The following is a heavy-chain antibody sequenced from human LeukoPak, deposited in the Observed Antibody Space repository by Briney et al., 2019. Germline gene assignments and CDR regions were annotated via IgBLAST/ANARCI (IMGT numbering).Heavy chain of an antibody. D-gene: IGHD3-22*01. V-gene: IGHV5-51*01. CDR1: GYIFTNYW. Sequence: GESLKISCRASGYIFTNYWIAWVRWMPGEGLQWMGIILPGDSDTRYSPSSRGQVTSSAETSTRTAYLQWTSLRASDSAIYYCARQGAGASYYDPTGLPRGAFDSWGQGTTVTVSS. CDR3: ARQGAGASYYDPTGLPRGAFDS. J-gene: IGHJ3*02. CDR2: ILPGDSDT.